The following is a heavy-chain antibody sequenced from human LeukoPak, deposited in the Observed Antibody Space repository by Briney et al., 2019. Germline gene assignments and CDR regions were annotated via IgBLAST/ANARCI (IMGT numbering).Heavy chain of an antibody. CDR2: IYYSGST. CDR1: GGSISSYY. CDR3: ARSPYYDFWSGYSTLYYFDY. V-gene: IGHV4-59*01. J-gene: IGHJ4*02. Sequence: PSETLSLTCTVSGGSISSYYWSWIRQPPGKGLEWIGYIYYSGSTNYNPSLKSRVTISVDTSKNQFSLKLSSVTAADTAVYYCARSPYYDFWSGYSTLYYFDYWGQGTLVTVSS. D-gene: IGHD3-3*01.